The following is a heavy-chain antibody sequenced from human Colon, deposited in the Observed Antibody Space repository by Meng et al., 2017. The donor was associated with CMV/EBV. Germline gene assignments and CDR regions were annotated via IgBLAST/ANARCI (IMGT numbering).Heavy chain of an antibody. J-gene: IGHJ6*02. CDR2: IKQDGSEK. D-gene: IGHD2-2*01. CDR1: GFTFSNYW. V-gene: IGHV3-7*01. Sequence: GESLKISCAASGFTFSNYWMSWVRQAPGKGLEWVANIKQDGSEKYYLDSVKGRFTISRDNSKKTVYLQLNSLRAEDTAVYYCAKDRVLRGVLAASGDYYHYYNMDGWGQGTTVTVSS. CDR3: AKDRVLRGVLAASGDYYHYYNMDG.